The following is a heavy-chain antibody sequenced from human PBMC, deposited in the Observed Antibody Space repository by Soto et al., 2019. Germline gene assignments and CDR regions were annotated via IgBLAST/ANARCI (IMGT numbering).Heavy chain of an antibody. J-gene: IGHJ4*02. CDR1: GYTFTSYD. V-gene: IGHV1-8*01. CDR2: MNPNSGNT. CDR3: ARATGEYDFWSGYYADY. Sequence: QVQLVQSGAEVKKPGASVKVSCKASGYTFTSYDINWVRQATGQGLEWMGWMNPNSGNTGYAQKFQGRVTMTRNTSISTAYMELSSLSSEDTAVYYCARATGEYDFWSGYYADYWGQGTLVTVSS. D-gene: IGHD3-3*01.